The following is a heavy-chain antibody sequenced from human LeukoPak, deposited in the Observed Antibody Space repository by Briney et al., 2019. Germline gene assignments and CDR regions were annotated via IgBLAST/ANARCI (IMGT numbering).Heavy chain of an antibody. CDR1: GYTFSDYG. CDR3: ARCGAAVTTHFSH. D-gene: IGHD4-17*01. V-gene: IGHV1-18*01. J-gene: IGHJ1*01. CDR2: ISASDGTT. Sequence: ASVKVSCKASGYTFSDYGITWARQTPGQGLEWMGWISASDGTTNYAQKVQGRVTMTTDTYTSTAYMELRSLTSDDTAVYYCARCGAAVTTHFSHWGQGTLVTVSS.